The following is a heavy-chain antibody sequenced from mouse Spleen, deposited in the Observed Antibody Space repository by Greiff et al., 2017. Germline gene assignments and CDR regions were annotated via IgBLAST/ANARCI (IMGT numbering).Heavy chain of an antibody. Sequence: QVQLQQSGAELVRPGTSVKMSCKASGYTFTNYWIGWAKQRPGHGLEWIGDIYPGGGYTNYNEKFKGKATLTADKSSSTAYMQFSSLTSEDSAIYYCARGGLGYFDYWGQGTTLTVSS. V-gene: IGHV1-63*01. CDR1: GYTFTNYW. D-gene: IGHD2-2*01. CDR2: IYPGGGYT. J-gene: IGHJ2*01. CDR3: ARGGLGYFDY.